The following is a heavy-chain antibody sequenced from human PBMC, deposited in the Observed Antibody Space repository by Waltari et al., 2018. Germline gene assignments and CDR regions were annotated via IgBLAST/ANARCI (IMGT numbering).Heavy chain of an antibody. Sequence: QVHLVQSGAEVKETGASVKISCKASGYNFTTYFMHWVRQAPGQGLEWMGIIHSTATTSKYAQKFQGRVTMTRDTSTSTVYMELSNLRSEDTATYYCVRDRGRLGLVYFDYWGQGTLVTVSS. CDR1: GYNFTTYF. D-gene: IGHD3-10*01. CDR2: IHSTATTS. V-gene: IGHV1-46*01. CDR3: VRDRGRLGLVYFDY. J-gene: IGHJ4*02.